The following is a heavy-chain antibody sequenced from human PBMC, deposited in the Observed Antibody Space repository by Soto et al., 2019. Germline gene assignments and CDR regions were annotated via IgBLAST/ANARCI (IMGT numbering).Heavy chain of an antibody. CDR2: INPSNDNT. CDR3: ARDPFYSGSNLQVGYFDS. CDR1: NYSFSSFG. Sequence: ASVKVSCKASNYSFSSFGISWMRQAPGQGLEWMAWINPSNDNTNYAQGLQGRVTLTTDTSTSTAYMELRSLRSDGTAVYFCARDPFYSGSNLQVGYFDSWGQGTLVTVSS. J-gene: IGHJ4*02. D-gene: IGHD1-26*01. V-gene: IGHV1-18*01.